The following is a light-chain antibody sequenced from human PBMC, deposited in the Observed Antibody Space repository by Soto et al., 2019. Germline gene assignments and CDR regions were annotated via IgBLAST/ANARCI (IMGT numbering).Light chain of an antibody. CDR1: QTLSKY. J-gene: IGKJ2*01. V-gene: IGKV1-39*01. CDR2: AAS. Sequence: DIQMTQSPSSLSASVGDRVTITCRSSQTLSKYLSWYQQKPGKAPKLLIYAASNLQSGVPARFSSAASWPDLTRNISSQQPEDLATYNCQQSFRNPRTFGKGTKLAIK. CDR3: QQSFRNPRT.